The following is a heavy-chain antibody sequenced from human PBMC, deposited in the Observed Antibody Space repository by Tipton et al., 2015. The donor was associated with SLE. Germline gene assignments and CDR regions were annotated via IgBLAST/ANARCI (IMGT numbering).Heavy chain of an antibody. V-gene: IGHV4-4*08. CDR1: GGSITDYY. Sequence: TLSLTCTASGGSITDYYWSWIRQPPGKGLGWIGFIYTSGSTNYNPSLKSRVTISVDTSKNQFSLKLTSVTAADTAVYYCARAGSIYGADAFDIWGHGTLVSASS. J-gene: IGHJ3*02. D-gene: IGHD3-3*02. CDR3: ARAGSIYGADAFDI. CDR2: IYTSGST.